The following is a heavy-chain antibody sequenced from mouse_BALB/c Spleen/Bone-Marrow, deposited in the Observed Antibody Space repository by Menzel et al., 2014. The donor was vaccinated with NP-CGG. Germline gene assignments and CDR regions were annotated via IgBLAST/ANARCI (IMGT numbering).Heavy chain of an antibody. Sequence: EVKLVESGGGLVKPGGSLKLSCAASGFTFSDYYMYWVRQTPEKRLEWVATISDGGSYTYYPDSVKGRFTISRDNAKNNLYLQMSSLKSEDTAMYYCARDASGSSYGAMDYWGQGTSVTVSS. D-gene: IGHD1-1*01. V-gene: IGHV5-4*02. CDR1: GFTFSDYY. J-gene: IGHJ4*01. CDR2: ISDGGSYT. CDR3: ARDASGSSYGAMDY.